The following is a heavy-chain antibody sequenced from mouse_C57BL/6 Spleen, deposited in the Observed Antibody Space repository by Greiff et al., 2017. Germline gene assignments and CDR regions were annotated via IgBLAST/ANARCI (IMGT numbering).Heavy chain of an antibody. CDR2: ISDGGSYT. V-gene: IGHV5-4*01. CDR3: ARDKSVVAREAWFAY. CDR1: GFTFSSYA. Sequence: EVKLMESGGGLVKPGGSLKLSCAASGFTFSSYAMSWVRQTPEKRLEWVATISDGGSYTYYPDNVKGRFTISRDNAKNNLYLQMSHLKSEDTAMYYCARDKSVVAREAWFAYGGQGTLVTVSA. D-gene: IGHD1-1*01. J-gene: IGHJ3*01.